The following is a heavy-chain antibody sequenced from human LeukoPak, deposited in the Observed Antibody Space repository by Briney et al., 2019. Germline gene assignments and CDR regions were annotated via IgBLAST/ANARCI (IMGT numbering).Heavy chain of an antibody. CDR3: ASMGGTEDY. CDR2: ISYSGST. Sequence: SETLSLTCAVSGGSISTYHWSWIRQPPGKGLEWIGYISYSGSTNYNPSLKSRVTISVDTSRNQVYLRLTSVTAADTAVYFCASMGGTEDYWDPGTLVTVSS. CDR1: GGSISTYH. D-gene: IGHD1-26*01. V-gene: IGHV4-59*01. J-gene: IGHJ4*02.